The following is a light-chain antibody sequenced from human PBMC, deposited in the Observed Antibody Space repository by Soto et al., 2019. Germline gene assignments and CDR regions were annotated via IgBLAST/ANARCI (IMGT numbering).Light chain of an antibody. CDR3: QQSSSTPRT. J-gene: IGKJ4*01. CDR2: AAS. V-gene: IGKV1-39*01. CDR1: QSISTY. Sequence: DIQMTQSPPSLSASVGDTVTITCRASQSISTYLDWYQVIPGKAPKVLIYAASSLQPGVPSTFSGSGSGTEFTLTISSLQRDDVATYYCQQSSSTPRTFGGGTKVEIK.